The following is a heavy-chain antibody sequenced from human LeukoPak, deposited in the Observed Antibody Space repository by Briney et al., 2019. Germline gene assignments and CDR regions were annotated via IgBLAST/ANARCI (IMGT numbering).Heavy chain of an antibody. Sequence: GGSLRLSCAASGFTFSSYSMNWVRQAPGKGLGWVSYISSSSSTIYYADSVKGRFTISRDNAKNSLYLQMNSLRAEDTAVYYCARDSAPTVTDYWGQGTLVTVSS. CDR1: GFTFSSYS. V-gene: IGHV3-48*01. CDR3: ARDSAPTVTDY. J-gene: IGHJ4*02. CDR2: ISSSSSTI. D-gene: IGHD4-17*01.